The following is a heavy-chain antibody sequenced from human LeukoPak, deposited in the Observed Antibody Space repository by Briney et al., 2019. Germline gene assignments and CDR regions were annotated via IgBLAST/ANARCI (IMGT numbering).Heavy chain of an antibody. V-gene: IGHV4-38-2*01. J-gene: IGHJ4*02. CDR2: IYQSGTP. D-gene: IGHD3-10*02. Sequence: PSETLSLTCAVYGGSFSGYHWGWIRQAPEKGLEWIASIYQSGTPYANPSLKNRVTLSVDTSKNQVSLKLSSVTAADTALYFCARAEINDYFRYWGQGVLVIVSS. CDR3: ARAEINDYFRY. CDR1: GGSFSGYH.